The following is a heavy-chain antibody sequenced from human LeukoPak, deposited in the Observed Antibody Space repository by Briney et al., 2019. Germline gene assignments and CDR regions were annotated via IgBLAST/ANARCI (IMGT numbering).Heavy chain of an antibody. CDR1: GFTFSSYA. D-gene: IGHD1-7*01. CDR3: AKDQLLGRNYYYGMDV. J-gene: IGHJ6*02. Sequence: GGSLRLSCAASGFTFSSYAMRWVRQAPGQGLEWVSAICGSGGSTYYADSVKGRFTISRDNSKNTLYLQMNSLRAEDTAVYYCAKDQLLGRNYYYGMDVWGQGTTVTVSS. V-gene: IGHV3-23*01. CDR2: ICGSGGST.